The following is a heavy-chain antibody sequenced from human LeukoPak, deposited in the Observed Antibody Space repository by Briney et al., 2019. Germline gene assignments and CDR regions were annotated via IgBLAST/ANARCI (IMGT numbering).Heavy chain of an antibody. CDR3: ARAILWFGDGGPYYFDY. CDR2: IYTSGST. CDR1: GGSISSYY. V-gene: IGHV4-4*07. J-gene: IGHJ4*02. Sequence: PSQTLSLTCTVSGGSISSYYWSWIRQPAGKGLEWIGRIYTSGSTNYNPSLKSRVTMSVDTSKNQFSLKLSSVTAADTAVYYCARAILWFGDGGPYYFDYWGQGTLVTVSS. D-gene: IGHD3-10*01.